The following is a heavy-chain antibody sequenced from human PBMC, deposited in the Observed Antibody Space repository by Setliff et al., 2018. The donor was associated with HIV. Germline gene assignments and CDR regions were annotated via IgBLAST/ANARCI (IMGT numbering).Heavy chain of an antibody. V-gene: IGHV1-69*13. J-gene: IGHJ1*01. CDR1: GVTFNYSF. CDR2: VVPTIHEA. Sequence: GASVKVSCKASGVTFNYSFITWVRQAPGQGLEWMGGVVPTIHEATYAQKFQGRVTITADESATTVYMEMSGLTSEDTAIYYCARGADASGYSYREYFQHWGQGTLVTVSS. D-gene: IGHD3-22*01. CDR3: ARGADASGYSYREYFQH.